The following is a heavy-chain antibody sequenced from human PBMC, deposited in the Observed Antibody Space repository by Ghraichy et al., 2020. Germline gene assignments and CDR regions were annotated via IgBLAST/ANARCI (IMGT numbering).Heavy chain of an antibody. Sequence: SQTLSLTCTVSGGSISSYYCSWIRQPPGPGLELIWYIYYSGSTNYNPSLKSRVTISVDTSKNHFSLKLSSVIAADTAVYYCARGGYVFWCGYYSNWFDPWGQETLVTVSS. CDR3: ARGGYVFWCGYYSNWFDP. CDR1: GGSISSYY. CDR2: IYYSGST. V-gene: IGHV4-59*01. D-gene: IGHD3-3*01. J-gene: IGHJ5*02.